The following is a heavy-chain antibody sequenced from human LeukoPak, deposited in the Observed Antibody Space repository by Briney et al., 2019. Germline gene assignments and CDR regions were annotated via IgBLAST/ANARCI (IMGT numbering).Heavy chain of an antibody. V-gene: IGHV4-39*01. D-gene: IGHD3-10*01. J-gene: IGHJ3*01. CDR1: GGSISSSSYY. CDR2: IYYSGST. Sequence: PSETLSLTCTVSGGSISSSSYYWGWIRQPPGKALDWIGSIYYSGSTYYNPSLKSRFTISVDTSKNQFSLKLSSVTAADTAVYYCARQWGTMVRGVIDRWGQGTMVTVSS. CDR3: ARQWGTMVRGVIDR.